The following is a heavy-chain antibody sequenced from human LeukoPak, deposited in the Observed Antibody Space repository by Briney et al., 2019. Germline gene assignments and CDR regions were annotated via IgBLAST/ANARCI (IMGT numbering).Heavy chain of an antibody. CDR3: AREWELAFDT. CDR1: GGTFSSYA. Sequence: ASVKVSCKASGGTFSSYAISWVRQAPGQGLEWMGGIIPIFGTANYAQKFQGRVTITADESTSTAYMELSSLRSEDTAVYYCAREWELAFDTWGQGTMVTVSS. J-gene: IGHJ3*02. CDR2: IIPIFGTA. D-gene: IGHD1-26*01. V-gene: IGHV1-69*13.